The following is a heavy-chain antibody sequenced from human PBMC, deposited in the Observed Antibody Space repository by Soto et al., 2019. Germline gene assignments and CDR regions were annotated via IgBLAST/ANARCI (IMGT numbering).Heavy chain of an antibody. CDR2: ISSSSSYI. J-gene: IGHJ4*02. Sequence: GSLRLSCAASGFTFSSYSMNWVRQAPGKGLEWVSSISSSSSYIYYADSVKGRFTISRDNAKNSLYLQMNSLRAEDTAVYYCARHSYGPRGYFDYWGQGTLVTVSS. D-gene: IGHD5-18*01. CDR1: GFTFSSYS. CDR3: ARHSYGPRGYFDY. V-gene: IGHV3-21*01.